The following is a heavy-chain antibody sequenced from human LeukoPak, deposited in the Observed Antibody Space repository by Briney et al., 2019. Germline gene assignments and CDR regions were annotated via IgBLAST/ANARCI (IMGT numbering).Heavy chain of an antibody. J-gene: IGHJ3*02. V-gene: IGHV3-21*01. CDR1: GFTFNSYS. Sequence: PGGSLRLSCAASGFTFNSYSMNWVRQAPGKGLEWVSSISTSSSYIHYADSVKGRFTISRDNAKNSLYLQMNSLRAEDTAVYYCAREPTYYYDSSGYYSAFDIWGQGTMVTVSS. D-gene: IGHD3-22*01. CDR3: AREPTYYYDSSGYYSAFDI. CDR2: ISTSSSYI.